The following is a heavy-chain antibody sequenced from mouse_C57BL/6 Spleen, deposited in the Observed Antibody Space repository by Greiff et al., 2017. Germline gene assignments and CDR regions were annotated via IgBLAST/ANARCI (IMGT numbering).Heavy chain of an antibody. J-gene: IGHJ2*01. CDR3: ARGGSITTVVGYFDY. CDR1: GYAFTNYL. V-gene: IGHV1-54*01. Sequence: VQLQQSGAELVRPGTSVKVSCKASGYAFTNYLIEWVKQRPGQGLEWIGVINPGSGGTNYNEKFKGKATLTADQSSSTAYMPLSSLTSSDSAVYFCARGGSITTVVGYFDYWGQGTTLTVSS. D-gene: IGHD1-1*01. CDR2: INPGSGGT.